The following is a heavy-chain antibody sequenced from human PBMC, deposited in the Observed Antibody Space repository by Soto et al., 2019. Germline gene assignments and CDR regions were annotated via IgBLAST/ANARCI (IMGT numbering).Heavy chain of an antibody. CDR3: AKDKALEWLSKYYYYGMDV. CDR2: ISGSGGST. D-gene: IGHD3-3*01. V-gene: IGHV3-23*01. Sequence: SGGSLRLSCAASGFTFSSYAMSWVRQAPGKGLEWVSAISGSGGSTYYADSVKGRFTISRDNSKNTLYLQMNSLRAEDTAVYYCAKDKALEWLSKYYYYGMDVWGQGTTVTVSS. J-gene: IGHJ6*02. CDR1: GFTFSSYA.